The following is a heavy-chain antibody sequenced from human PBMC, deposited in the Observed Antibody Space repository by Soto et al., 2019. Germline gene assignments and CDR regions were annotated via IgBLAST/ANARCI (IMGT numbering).Heavy chain of an antibody. CDR1: GFTFSSYS. V-gene: IGHV3-21*01. CDR3: ARAPNYDILTSSHLFDY. Sequence: GGSLRLSCAASGFTFSSYSMNWVRQAPGKGLEWVSSISSSSSYIYYADSVKGRFTISRDNAKNSLYLQMNSLRAEDTAVYYCARAPNYDILTSSHLFDYWGQGTLVTVSS. CDR2: ISSSSSYI. D-gene: IGHD3-9*01. J-gene: IGHJ4*02.